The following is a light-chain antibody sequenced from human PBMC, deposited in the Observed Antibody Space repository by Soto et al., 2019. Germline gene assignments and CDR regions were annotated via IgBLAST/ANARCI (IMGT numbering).Light chain of an antibody. CDR2: GAS. V-gene: IGKV3-15*01. CDR1: HSLNTD. CDR3: QQYKSWPPIT. Sequence: EIVLTQSPASLSVSPGEAATLSCRASHSLNTDLAWYQQKPGQAPRLLLYGASTRATGVPPRFSGGGSGTEFTLTISSLQSEDSAIYYCQQYKSWPPITFGQGTRLEIK. J-gene: IGKJ5*01.